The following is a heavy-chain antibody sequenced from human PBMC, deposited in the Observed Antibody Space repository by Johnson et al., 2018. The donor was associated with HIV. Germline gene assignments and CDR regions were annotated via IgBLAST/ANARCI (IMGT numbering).Heavy chain of an antibody. Sequence: QMLLVESGGGVDQPGRSLRLSCAASGFTFSSYGMHWVRQAPGKGLEWVAFISSDGSNKYFAVSVTGRFSISRDNSKNTLYLQMNSLTAEDTAVYYCAKPQWVSSGAFDSWGQGTMVTVSS. D-gene: IGHD3-3*01. CDR3: AKPQWVSSGAFDS. V-gene: IGHV3-30*18. CDR1: GFTFSSYG. J-gene: IGHJ3*02. CDR2: ISSDGSNK.